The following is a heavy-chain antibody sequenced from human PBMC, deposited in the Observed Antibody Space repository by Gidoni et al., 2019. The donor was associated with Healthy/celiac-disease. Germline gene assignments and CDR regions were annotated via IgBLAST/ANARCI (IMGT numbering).Heavy chain of an antibody. Sequence: EVQLVESGGGLVQPGGSLRLSCAASGFTVSSNYMSWVRQAPGKGLEWVSVIYSGGSTYYADSVKGRFTISRDNSKNTLYLQMNSLRAEDTAVYYCARDRDSSPNYYYYGMDVWGQGTTVTVSS. CDR2: IYSGGST. V-gene: IGHV3-66*02. CDR1: GFTVSSNY. D-gene: IGHD6-19*01. CDR3: ARDRDSSPNYYYYGMDV. J-gene: IGHJ6*02.